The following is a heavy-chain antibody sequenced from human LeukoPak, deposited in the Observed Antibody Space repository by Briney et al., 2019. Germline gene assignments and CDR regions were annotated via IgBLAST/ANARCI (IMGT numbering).Heavy chain of an antibody. CDR1: GFTFSSYS. CDR3: AKGTPYYDILTGYLDY. V-gene: IGHV3-23*01. J-gene: IGHJ4*02. D-gene: IGHD3-9*01. Sequence: GGSLRLSCAASGFTFSSYSMNWVRQAPGKGLEWVSCISGSGSSTYYADSVKGRFTISRDNSKNTLYLQMNSLRADDTAVYYCAKGTPYYDILTGYLDYWGQGTLVTVSS. CDR2: ISGSGSST.